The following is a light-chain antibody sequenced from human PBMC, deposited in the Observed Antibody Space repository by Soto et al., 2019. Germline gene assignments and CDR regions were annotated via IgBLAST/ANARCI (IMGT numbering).Light chain of an antibody. J-gene: IGKJ1*01. CDR3: QQRRYWPVT. CDR2: DAS. V-gene: IGKV3-11*01. CDR1: QSVSSY. Sequence: EIVLTQSPAILSMSPGERATLSCRASQSVSSYFAWYQQKPGQAPRLLIYDASNRATGVPARFRGSGSGTDFSLTTRSLEPEDFAVYYCQQRRYWPVTFGQGTKVDIK.